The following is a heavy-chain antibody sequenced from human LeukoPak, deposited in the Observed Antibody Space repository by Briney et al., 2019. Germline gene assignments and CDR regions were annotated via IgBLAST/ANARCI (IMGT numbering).Heavy chain of an antibody. Sequence: ASVKVSCKASGGTFSSYAISWVRQAPGQGLEWMGWINPNSGGTNYAQKFQGRVTMTRDTSISTAYMELSRLRSDDTAVYYCARVMASYYYGSGSYQYWGQGTLVTVSS. D-gene: IGHD3-10*01. CDR1: GGTFSSYA. V-gene: IGHV1-2*02. CDR2: INPNSGGT. J-gene: IGHJ4*02. CDR3: ARVMASYYYGSGSYQY.